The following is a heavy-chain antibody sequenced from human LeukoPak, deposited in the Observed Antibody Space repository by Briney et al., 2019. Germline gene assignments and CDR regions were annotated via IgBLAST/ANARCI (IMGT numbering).Heavy chain of an antibody. CDR1: GYTFTNYF. CDR3: ARVSPGEDGNDY. V-gene: IGHV1-46*03. D-gene: IGHD3-10*01. J-gene: IGHJ4*02. CDR2: INPRGGST. Sequence: GASVKVSCKASGYTFTNYFMHWVRQASGQGLEWMGIINPRGGSTSYAQKFQGRVTMTRDTSTSTVYMELSSLRSEDTAVYYCARVSPGEDGNDYWGQGTLVTVSS.